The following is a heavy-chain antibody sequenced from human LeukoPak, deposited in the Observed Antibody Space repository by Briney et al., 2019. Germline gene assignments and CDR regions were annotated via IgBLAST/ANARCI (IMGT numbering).Heavy chain of an antibody. CDR3: ARAFPCSSTSCSNWFDP. D-gene: IGHD2-2*01. CDR2: INHSGST. Sequence: QTSETLSLTCAVYGGSFSGYFWSWIRQPPGKGLEWIGEINHSGSTNYTPSLKSRVTISLDTSKNQFSLKLSSVTAADTAVYYRARAFPCSSTSCSNWFDPWGQGTLVTVSS. J-gene: IGHJ5*02. CDR1: GGSFSGYF. V-gene: IGHV4-34*01.